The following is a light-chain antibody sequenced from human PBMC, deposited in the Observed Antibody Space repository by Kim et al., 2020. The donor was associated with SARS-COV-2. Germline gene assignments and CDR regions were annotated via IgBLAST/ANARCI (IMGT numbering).Light chain of an antibody. J-gene: IGLJ2*01. CDR3: AAWDDSLRGVV. V-gene: IGLV1-44*01. CDR2: NNN. Sequence: GQRVTIPCSESSSNSGNNPVNWNQQLPGTAPKLLIYNNNQRPSGVPERFSGSKSGTSASLAISGLQSEDEADYYCAAWDDSLRGVVVGGGTQLTAL. CDR1: SSNSGNNP.